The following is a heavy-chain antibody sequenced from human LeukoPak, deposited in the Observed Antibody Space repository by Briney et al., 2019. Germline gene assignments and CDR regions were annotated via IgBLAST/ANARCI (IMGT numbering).Heavy chain of an antibody. CDR1: GGSFSGYY. CDR2: INHSGST. Sequence: PSETLSLTCAVYGGSFSGYYWSWIRQPPGKGLEWIGEINHSGSTNYNPSLKSRVTISVDTSKNQFSLKLSSVTAADTAVYYCARRDVVVPAAIGFDYWGQGTLVTVSS. J-gene: IGHJ4*02. V-gene: IGHV4-34*01. D-gene: IGHD2-2*02. CDR3: ARRDVVVPAAIGFDY.